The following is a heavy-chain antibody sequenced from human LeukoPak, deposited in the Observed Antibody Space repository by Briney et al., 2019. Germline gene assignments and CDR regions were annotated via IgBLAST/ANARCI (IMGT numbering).Heavy chain of an antibody. J-gene: IGHJ6*03. CDR2: ISNIDNTI. V-gene: IGHV3-11*04. CDR3: AKGSKEVLFTRDHYMDV. CDR1: GFTFSDYY. D-gene: IGHD3-3*01. Sequence: GGTLRLSCAASGFTFSDYYMSWIRQAPGKGLEWLAYISNIDNTIYYADSVEGRFTISRDNSKNKLYLQMNSLRAEDTAVYYCAKGSKEVLFTRDHYMDVWGKGTTVTISS.